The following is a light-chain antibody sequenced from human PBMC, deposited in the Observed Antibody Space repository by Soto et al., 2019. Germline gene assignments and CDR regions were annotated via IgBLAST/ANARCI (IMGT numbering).Light chain of an antibody. CDR3: QQYNNWPRT. J-gene: IGKJ1*01. CDR2: GAS. V-gene: IGKV3-15*01. CDR1: QSVDTF. Sequence: EIVLTQSPATLSLSPGERATLSCRASQSVDTFLAWYHQKPGQAPRLLIYGASTRATGIPARFSGSGSGTEFTLTISSLQSEDFAVYYCQQYNNWPRTFGQGTKVDIK.